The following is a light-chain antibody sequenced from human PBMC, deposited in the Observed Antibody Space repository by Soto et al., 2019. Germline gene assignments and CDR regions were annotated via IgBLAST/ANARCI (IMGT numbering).Light chain of an antibody. J-gene: IGKJ3*01. V-gene: IGKV3-11*01. Sequence: EIVLTQSPDTLSLSPGERATLSCRASQSVRSSLAWYQQKPGQAPRLLIYDASNRATGIPARFSGSGSGTAFTLTISSLEPKDLAVYYCQQRSNWPPEVTFGPGTKVDIK. CDR1: QSVRSS. CDR3: QQRSNWPPEVT. CDR2: DAS.